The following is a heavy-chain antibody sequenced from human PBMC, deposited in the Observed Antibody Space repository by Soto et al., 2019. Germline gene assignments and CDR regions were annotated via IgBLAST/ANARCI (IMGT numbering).Heavy chain of an antibody. CDR2: IYSGGST. CDR3: ARHSGSYYYFDY. Sequence: SCKASGYTPTSYHMSWVRQAPGKGLEWVSVIYSGGSTYYADSVKGRFTISRDNSKNTLYLQMNSLRAEDTAVYYCARHSGSYYYFDYWGQGTLVTVSS. CDR1: GYTPTSYH. J-gene: IGHJ4*02. D-gene: IGHD1-26*01. V-gene: IGHV3-66*04.